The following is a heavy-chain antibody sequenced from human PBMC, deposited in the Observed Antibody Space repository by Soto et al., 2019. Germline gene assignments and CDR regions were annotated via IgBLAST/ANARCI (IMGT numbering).Heavy chain of an antibody. V-gene: IGHV4-59*08. Sequence: PSETLSLTCTVSGGSISSYYWSWIRQPPGKGLEWIGYIYYSGSTNYNPSIKSRVTISVDTSKNQFSLKLSSVTAADTAVYYCARHTPAISISDHWGQGTLVTVSS. CDR2: IYYSGST. J-gene: IGHJ4*02. CDR1: GGSISSYY. D-gene: IGHD2-15*01. CDR3: ARHTPAISISDH.